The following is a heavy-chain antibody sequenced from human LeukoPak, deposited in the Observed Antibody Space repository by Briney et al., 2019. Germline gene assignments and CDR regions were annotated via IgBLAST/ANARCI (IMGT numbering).Heavy chain of an antibody. CDR2: INDGGGIV. CDR3: AKGAGGSYGLYYFDY. V-gene: IGHV3-23*01. D-gene: IGHD3-10*01. Sequence: GGSLRLSCAASGFPFAKYAMTWVRQAPGKGLQWVSYINDGGGIVQYADSVKGRVTISRDNSKNTVYLQMNTLRAEDTAVYYCAKGAGGSYGLYYFDYWGQGALVTVSA. J-gene: IGHJ4*02. CDR1: GFPFAKYA.